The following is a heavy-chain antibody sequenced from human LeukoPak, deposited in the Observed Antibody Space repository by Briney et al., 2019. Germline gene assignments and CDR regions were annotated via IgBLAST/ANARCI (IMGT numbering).Heavy chain of an antibody. CDR3: ARDDGAVAGLFDY. D-gene: IGHD6-19*01. J-gene: IGHJ4*02. CDR1: GGSISSSNW. CDR2: IYHSGST. V-gene: IGHV4-4*02. Sequence: SGTLSLTCAVSGGSISSSNWWSWVRQPPGKGLEWIGEIYHSGSTNYNPSLKSRVTISVDTSKNQFSLKLSSVTAADTAVYYCARDDGAVAGLFDYWGQGTLVTVSS.